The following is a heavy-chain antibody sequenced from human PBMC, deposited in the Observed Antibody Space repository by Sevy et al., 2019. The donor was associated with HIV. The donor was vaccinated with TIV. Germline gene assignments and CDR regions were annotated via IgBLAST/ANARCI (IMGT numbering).Heavy chain of an antibody. J-gene: IGHJ5*02. V-gene: IGHV1-2*02. CDR2: INPNSGGT. D-gene: IGHD6-13*01. CDR1: GYTFTDYY. Sequence: ASVKVSCKASGYTFTDYYMYWVRQAPGQGLEWMGWINPNSGGTNYAQKFQGRVTMTRDTSISTAYMELSRLRSDDTAMYYCARDPSRAAEGWFDPWGQGTLVTVSP. CDR3: ARDPSRAAEGWFDP.